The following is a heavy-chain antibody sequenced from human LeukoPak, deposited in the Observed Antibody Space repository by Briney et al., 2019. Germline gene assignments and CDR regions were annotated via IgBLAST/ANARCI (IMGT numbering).Heavy chain of an antibody. V-gene: IGHV4-39*01. CDR2: MYYSGST. CDR3: ATFRGYNYGYNDY. D-gene: IGHD5-18*01. J-gene: IGHJ4*02. CDR1: GGSISSRNYY. Sequence: PSETLSLTCTVSGGSISSRNYYWGWIRQPPGKGLEWIGSMYYSGSTYYNPSLKSRVTISVDTSKNQFSLKLTSVTAADTAVYYCATFRGYNYGYNDYWGQGTLVTVSS.